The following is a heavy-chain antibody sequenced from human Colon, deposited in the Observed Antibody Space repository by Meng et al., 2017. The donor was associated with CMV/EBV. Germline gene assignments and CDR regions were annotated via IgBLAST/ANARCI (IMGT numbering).Heavy chain of an antibody. CDR2: ASYAGTA. CDR3: ARAQNVIPELFDS. J-gene: IGHJ4*02. CDR1: GDSSGSYY. D-gene: IGHD3-10*01. Sequence: SETLSLTCSVSGDSSGSYYWSWIRQSPGKGLEWIGYASYAGTATYNPSLSSRLTIALDTPESQFSLKLTSVTAADSAVYYCARAQNVIPELFDSWGQGTLVTVSS. V-gene: IGHV4-59*01.